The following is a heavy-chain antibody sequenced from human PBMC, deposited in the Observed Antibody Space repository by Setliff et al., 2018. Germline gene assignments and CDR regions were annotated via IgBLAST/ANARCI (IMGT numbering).Heavy chain of an antibody. D-gene: IGHD3-16*02. J-gene: IGHJ6*02. CDR1: GGSFSGYY. V-gene: IGHV4-34*01. CDR3: ARGKVLYDYVWGSYRYEDYYYGMDV. CDR2: INHSGST. Sequence: SETLSLTCAVYGGSFSGYYWSWIRQPPGKGLEWIGEINHSGSTNYNPSLQSRVTISVDTSKNQFSLKLSSVTAADTAVYYCARGKVLYDYVWGSYRYEDYYYGMDVWGQGTTVTVSS.